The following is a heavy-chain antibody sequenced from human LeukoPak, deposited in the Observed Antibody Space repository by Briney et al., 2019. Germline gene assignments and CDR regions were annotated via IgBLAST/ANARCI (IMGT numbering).Heavy chain of an antibody. CDR2: IWYTGST. J-gene: IGHJ6*02. D-gene: IGHD2-21*01. V-gene: IGHV4-59*08. CDR3: ARHPPIPLFENGMDV. CDR1: GGSITPNF. Sequence: SETLSLTCTVSGGSITPNFWSWVRQPPGKGLEWIGYIWYTGSTIYNPSVKSRVTISVDTSKNQFSLRLTSVTAADTAMYYCARHPPIPLFENGMDVWGQGTMVTVSS.